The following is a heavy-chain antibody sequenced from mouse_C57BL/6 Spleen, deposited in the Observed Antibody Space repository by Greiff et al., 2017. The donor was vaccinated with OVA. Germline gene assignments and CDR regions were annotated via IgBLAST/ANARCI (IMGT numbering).Heavy chain of an antibody. D-gene: IGHD1-1*01. Sequence: VQLKESGPGLVKPSQSLSLTCSVTGYSITSGYYWNWIRQFPGNKLEWMGYISYDGSNNYNPSLKNRISITRDTSKNQFYLKLKSGTTEDTATYYWARGGGLLRSSYDAMEYWGQGTSVTVSA. CDR3: ARGGGLLRSSYDAMEY. CDR1: GYSITSGYY. CDR2: ISYDGSN. V-gene: IGHV3-6*01. J-gene: IGHJ4*01.